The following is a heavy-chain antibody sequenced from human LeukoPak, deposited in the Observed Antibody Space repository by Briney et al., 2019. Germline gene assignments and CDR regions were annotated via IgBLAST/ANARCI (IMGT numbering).Heavy chain of an antibody. CDR3: ARGVEMATISWFDP. CDR2: IIPILGIA. V-gene: IGHV1-69*04. D-gene: IGHD5-24*01. CDR1: GYTFTSYG. Sequence: ASVKVSCKASGYTFTSYGISWVRQAPGQGLEWMGRIIPILGIANYAQKFQGRVTITADKSTSTAYMELSSLRSEDTAVYYCARGVEMATISWFDPWGQGTLVTVSS. J-gene: IGHJ5*02.